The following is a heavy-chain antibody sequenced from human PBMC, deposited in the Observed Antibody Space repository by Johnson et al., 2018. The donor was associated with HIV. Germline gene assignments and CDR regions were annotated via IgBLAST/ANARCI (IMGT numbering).Heavy chain of an antibody. CDR3: ARKKATVFSTTSTNYAFDI. CDR1: GFTVSSYY. Sequence: VQLVESGGGLVQPGGSLRLSCAASGFTVSSYYMSWVRQAPGKGLEWVSVIYSGGSTYYADSVKGRFTISRDNSKNTLYLQMNSLRAEDTAVYYCARKKATVFSTTSTNYAFDIWGQGTMVTVSS. V-gene: IGHV3-66*01. D-gene: IGHD1-1*01. CDR2: IYSGGST. J-gene: IGHJ3*02.